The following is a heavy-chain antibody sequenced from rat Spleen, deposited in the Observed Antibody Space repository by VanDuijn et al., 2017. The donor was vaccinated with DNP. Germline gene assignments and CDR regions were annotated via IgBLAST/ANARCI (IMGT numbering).Heavy chain of an antibody. CDR2: FNTGSGGT. Sequence: QVQLQQSGAELARPGSSVKISCKASGYTLTSYYIGWIKQTTGQGLEYIGYFNTGSGGTNYNEKFKGKATLTIDKSSSTAFMQLSSLTPDDSAVYYCARTIRVYYGLLPFAYWGQGSLVTVSS. CDR1: GYTLTSYY. J-gene: IGHJ3*01. V-gene: IGHV1-43*01. CDR3: ARTIRVYYGLLPFAY. D-gene: IGHD1-6*01.